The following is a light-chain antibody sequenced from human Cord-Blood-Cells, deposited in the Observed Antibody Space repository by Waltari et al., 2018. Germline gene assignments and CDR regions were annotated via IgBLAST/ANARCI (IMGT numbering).Light chain of an antibody. CDR1: QSVSSSY. V-gene: IGKV3-20*01. CDR3: QQYGSSLFT. CDR2: GAS. Sequence: EIVLTLSPGTLSLSPGERATLSCRASQSVSSSYLAWYQQKPGQAPRLLSYGASSRATGIPDRFSGRGSGTDFTLTISRLEPEDFAVYYCQQYGSSLFTFGPGTKVDIK. J-gene: IGKJ3*01.